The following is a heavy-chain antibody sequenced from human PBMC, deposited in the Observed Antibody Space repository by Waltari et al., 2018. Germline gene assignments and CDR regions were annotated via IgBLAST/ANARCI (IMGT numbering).Heavy chain of an antibody. CDR2: IYDSGAT. CDR3: TRGLFGRSWTPYY. CDR1: GASVSDYY. Sequence: QVQLQESGPGLVRPSETLSLTCTVSGASVSDYYWNWIRLPPGKGLGWIGTIYDSGATYYTPSLKSRLTMLLDTSKNQFSLILESVTAADRGLYYCTRGLFGRSWTPYYWGQGTLVTVSS. D-gene: IGHD3-10*01. V-gene: IGHV4-59*02. J-gene: IGHJ4*02.